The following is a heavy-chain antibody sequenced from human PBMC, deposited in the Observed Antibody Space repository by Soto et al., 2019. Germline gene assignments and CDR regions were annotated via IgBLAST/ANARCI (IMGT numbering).Heavy chain of an antibody. Sequence: GGSLRLSCAASGFTFSNAWMSWVRQAPGKGLEWVGRIKSKTDGGTTDYAAPVKGRFTISRDDSKNTLYLQMNSLKTEDTAVYYCTTGGVYYYGSETVYYYMDVWGKGTTVTVSS. CDR2: IKSKTDGGTT. CDR3: TTGGVYYYGSETVYYYMDV. CDR1: GFTFSNAW. D-gene: IGHD3-10*01. J-gene: IGHJ6*03. V-gene: IGHV3-15*01.